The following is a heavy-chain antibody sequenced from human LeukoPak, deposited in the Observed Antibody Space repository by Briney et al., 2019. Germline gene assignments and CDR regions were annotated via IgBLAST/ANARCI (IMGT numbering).Heavy chain of an antibody. CDR3: ARVVPGYDAFDI. CDR2: IYYSGST. V-gene: IGHV4-59*01. Sequence: SETLSLTCTVSGGSISSYYWSWLRQPPGKGLEWIGYIYYSGSTNYNPSLKSRVTISVDTSKNQFSLKLSSVTAADTAVYYCARVVPGYDAFDIWGQGTMVTVSS. J-gene: IGHJ3*02. D-gene: IGHD2-8*01. CDR1: GGSISSYY.